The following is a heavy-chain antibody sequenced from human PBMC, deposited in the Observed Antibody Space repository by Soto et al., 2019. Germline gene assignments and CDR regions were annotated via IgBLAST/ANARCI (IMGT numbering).Heavy chain of an antibody. D-gene: IGHD6-19*01. CDR3: ARGLAYDRPITVAEPFDS. Sequence: QVQLQQGGAGLLKASETQSLTCVVSGGPFSGYFWTWIRQSPGRGLEWIGEIIHSGSRNYNPAFQSRVIISVGSSKNHVSLKLSSVTAADSATYFCARGLAYDRPITVAEPFDSWGQGTLVTVSS. V-gene: IGHV4-34*02. CDR1: GGPFSGYF. J-gene: IGHJ4*02. CDR2: IIHSGSR.